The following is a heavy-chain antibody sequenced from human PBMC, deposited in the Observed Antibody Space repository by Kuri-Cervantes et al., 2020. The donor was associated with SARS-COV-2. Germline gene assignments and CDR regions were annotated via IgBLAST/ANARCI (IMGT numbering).Heavy chain of an antibody. CDR3: ARNGFWSGYSYYYYYGMDV. D-gene: IGHD3-3*01. J-gene: IGHJ6*02. CDR1: GGSFSGYY. Sequence: SQTLSLTCAVYGGSFSGYYWGWIRQPPGKGLEWIGEINHSGSTNYNPSLKSRVTISVDKSKNQFSLKLSSVTAADTAVYYCARNGFWSGYSYYYYYGMDVWGQGTTVTVSS. CDR2: INHSGST. V-gene: IGHV4-34*01.